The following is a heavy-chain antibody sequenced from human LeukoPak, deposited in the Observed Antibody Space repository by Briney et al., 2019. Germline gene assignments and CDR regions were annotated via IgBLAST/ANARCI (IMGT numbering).Heavy chain of an antibody. D-gene: IGHD4/OR15-4a*01. J-gene: IGHJ4*02. CDR3: ATARALYGGPRGYYFDY. V-gene: IGHV1-24*01. Sequence: ASVKVSCKVSGYTLTELSMHWVRQAPGKGLEWMGGFDPEDGETIYAQKFQGRVTMTEDTSTDTAYMELSSLRSEDTAVYYCATARALYGGPRGYYFDYWGQGTLVTVSS. CDR1: GYTLTELS. CDR2: FDPEDGET.